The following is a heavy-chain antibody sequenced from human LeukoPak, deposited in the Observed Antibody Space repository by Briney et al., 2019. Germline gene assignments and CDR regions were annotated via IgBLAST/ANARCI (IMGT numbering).Heavy chain of an antibody. V-gene: IGHV3-73*01. CDR3: ATFPSGSYSAY. D-gene: IGHD1-26*01. CDR1: GFTFSDSG. J-gene: IGHJ4*02. CDR2: IRSKADSYAT. Sequence: GGSLRLSCAASGFTFSDSGMHWVRQASGKGLEWVGHIRSKADSYATVYAASVKGRFTITRDDSENTAYLQMNSLKTEDTAVYYCATFPSGSYSAYWGQGTLVTVSS.